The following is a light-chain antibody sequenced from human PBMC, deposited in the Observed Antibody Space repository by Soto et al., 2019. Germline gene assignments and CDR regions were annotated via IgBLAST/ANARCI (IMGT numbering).Light chain of an antibody. J-gene: IGKJ2*01. CDR3: QHRNNWPYT. V-gene: IGKV3-11*01. CDR2: GAS. Sequence: EIVLTQSPATLSLSPGERATLSCRASQSISNYLAWYQQKTGQAPRLVIYGASNRATGIPARFSGGGSGTDFTLTISSLEPDDFAVYYCQHRNNWPYTFGQGTKLEIK. CDR1: QSISNY.